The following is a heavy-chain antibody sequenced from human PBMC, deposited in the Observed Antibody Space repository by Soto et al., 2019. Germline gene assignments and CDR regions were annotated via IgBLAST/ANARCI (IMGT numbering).Heavy chain of an antibody. Sequence: GASVKMSSRASGHNFSSLDINCLLQTSLQWLDGMGCMQPSTGRTGYAQKFQGRVTMTRDTSINTAYMELTTLTSDDTAFYSCARGISKRGDYWRQGTLVAVSS. CDR3: ARGISKRGDY. V-gene: IGHV1-8*01. J-gene: IGHJ4*02. D-gene: IGHD4-4*01. CDR2: MQPSTGRT. CDR1: GHNFSSLD.